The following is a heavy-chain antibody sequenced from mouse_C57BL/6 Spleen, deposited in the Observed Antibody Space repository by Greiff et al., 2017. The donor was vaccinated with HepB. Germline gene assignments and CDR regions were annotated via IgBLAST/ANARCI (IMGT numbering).Heavy chain of an antibody. Sequence: VQLQQSGPELVKPGASVKISCKASGYTFTDYYMNWVKQSHGKSLEWIGDINPNNGGTSYNQKFKGKATLTVDKSSSTAYMELRSLTSEDSAVYYCARGSLAQFAYWGQGTLVTVSA. CDR3: ARGSLAQFAY. CDR2: INPNNGGT. J-gene: IGHJ3*01. V-gene: IGHV1-26*01. D-gene: IGHD1-3*01. CDR1: GYTFTDYY.